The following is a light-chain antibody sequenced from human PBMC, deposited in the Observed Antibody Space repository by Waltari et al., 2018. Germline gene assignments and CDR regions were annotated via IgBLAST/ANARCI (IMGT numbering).Light chain of an antibody. CDR2: GAS. V-gene: IGKV1-12*01. Sequence: DIQMTQSPSSVSASVGDRVTITCRASQGIRSWLAWYQQKPGKAPKLPIYGASRLENWGPSKVSGRRSGTDFTLTNSSLQPEDFATYHFQPASRFPFTFGGGTKVELK. CDR3: QPASRFPFT. CDR1: QGIRSW. J-gene: IGKJ4*01.